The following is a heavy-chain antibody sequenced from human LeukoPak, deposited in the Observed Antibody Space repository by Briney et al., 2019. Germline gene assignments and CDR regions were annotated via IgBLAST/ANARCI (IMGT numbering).Heavy chain of an antibody. Sequence: SETLSLTCTVSGGSISNSYWSWIRQPPGKGLEWIGYIYSSGTTNYNPFLKSRVTISVDKSKNQFSLRLNSVTAADTAVYYCARGGPHYGMGVWGQGTTVTVSS. D-gene: IGHD1-14*01. CDR2: IYSSGTT. V-gene: IGHV4-59*01. CDR1: GGSISNSY. CDR3: ARGGPHYGMGV. J-gene: IGHJ6*02.